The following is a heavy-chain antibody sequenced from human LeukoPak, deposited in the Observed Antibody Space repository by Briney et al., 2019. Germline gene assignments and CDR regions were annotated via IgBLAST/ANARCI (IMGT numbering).Heavy chain of an antibody. V-gene: IGHV4-34*01. D-gene: IGHD3-9*01. CDR1: GGSFSGYY. CDR3: ARGRVENVLRYFDWLYYYMDV. J-gene: IGHJ6*03. Sequence: SETLSLTCAVYGGSFSGYYWSWIRQPPGKGLEWIGEINHSGSTNYNPSLKSRVPISVDTSKNQFPLKLSSVTAADTAVYYCARGRVENVLRYFDWLYYYMDVWGKGTTVTVSS. CDR2: INHSGST.